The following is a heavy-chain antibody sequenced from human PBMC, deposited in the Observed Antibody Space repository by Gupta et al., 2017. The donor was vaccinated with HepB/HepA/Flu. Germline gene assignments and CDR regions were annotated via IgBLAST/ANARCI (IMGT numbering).Heavy chain of an antibody. CDR2: ISSRGTTI. J-gene: IGHJ4*02. Sequence: EVQLVESGGGLVQPGGSLRLTCAASGFTFRSYEMNWVRQAPGKGPEWISYISSRGTTIHYADSVKGRFTISRDNAKESVSLQMNSLRAEDTGVYYCVSEGYSLTFDYWGQGTPVTVSS. V-gene: IGHV3-48*03. CDR1: GFTFRSYE. D-gene: IGHD1-26*01. CDR3: VSEGYSLTFDY.